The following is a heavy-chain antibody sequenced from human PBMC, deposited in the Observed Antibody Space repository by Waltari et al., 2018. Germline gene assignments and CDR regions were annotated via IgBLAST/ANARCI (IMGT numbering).Heavy chain of an antibody. CDR3: ARGGGYSGYDLGRVDY. J-gene: IGHJ4*02. CDR2: INHSGST. Sequence: QVQLQQWGAGLLKPSETLSLTCAVYGGSFSGYYWSWIRQPPGKGLEWIGEINHSGSTNYNPSLKSRVTISVDTSKNQFSLKLSSVTAADTAVYYCARGGGYSGYDLGRVDYWGQGTLVTVSS. V-gene: IGHV4-34*01. D-gene: IGHD5-12*01. CDR1: GGSFSGYY.